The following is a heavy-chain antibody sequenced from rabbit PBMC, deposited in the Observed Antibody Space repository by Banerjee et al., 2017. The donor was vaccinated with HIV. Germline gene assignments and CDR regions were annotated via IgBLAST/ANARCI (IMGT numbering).Heavy chain of an antibody. Sequence: QSLEESGGDLVKPGASLTLTCTASGFSFSSSYYMCWVRQAPGKGLEWIGCIYTGSSGSTYYASWAKGRFTISKTSSTTVTLQMTSLTAADTATYFCARAAVYSHFNLWGPGTLVTVS. D-gene: IGHD7-1*01. CDR2: IYTGSSGST. CDR3: ARAAVYSHFNL. J-gene: IGHJ4*01. V-gene: IGHV1S40*01. CDR1: GFSFSSSYY.